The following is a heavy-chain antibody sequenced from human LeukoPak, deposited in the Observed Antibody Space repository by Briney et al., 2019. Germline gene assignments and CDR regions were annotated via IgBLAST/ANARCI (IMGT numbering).Heavy chain of an antibody. J-gene: IGHJ4*02. V-gene: IGHV3-66*01. CDR1: GFTVSSNY. CDR3: AKIPSRAYCGGDCPADIDY. Sequence: GGSLRLSCAASGFTVSSNYMSWVRQAPGKGLEWVSVIYSGGSTYYADSVKGRFTISRDNSKNTLYLQMNSLRAEDTAVYCCAKIPSRAYCGGDCPADIDYWGQGTLVTVSS. D-gene: IGHD2-21*02. CDR2: IYSGGST.